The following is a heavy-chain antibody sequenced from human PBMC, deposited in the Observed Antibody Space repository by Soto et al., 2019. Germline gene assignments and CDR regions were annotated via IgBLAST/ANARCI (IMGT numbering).Heavy chain of an antibody. Sequence: GGSLRLSCAASGFTFSSYAMSWVRQAPGKGLEWVSAISGSGASTYYADSVKGRFTISRDNSKTTLYLQMNSLRADATAVYYCSKDVTWGIENAFDIWGQGTMVTVSS. CDR1: GFTFSSYA. D-gene: IGHD7-27*01. CDR3: SKDVTWGIENAFDI. CDR2: ISGSGAST. J-gene: IGHJ3*02. V-gene: IGHV3-23*01.